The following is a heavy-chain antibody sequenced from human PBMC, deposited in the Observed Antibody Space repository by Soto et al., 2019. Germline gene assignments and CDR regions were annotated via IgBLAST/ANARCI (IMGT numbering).Heavy chain of an antibody. D-gene: IGHD3-22*01. J-gene: IGHJ5*02. Sequence: TSETLSLTCAVYGGSFSGYYWSWIRQPPGKGLEWIGEINHSGSTYYNPSLKSRVTISVDRSKNRFSLNLNSVTAADTAVYYCARANRPITMTYLNWFDPWGQGTLVTVSS. V-gene: IGHV4-34*01. CDR1: GGSFSGYY. CDR2: INHSGST. CDR3: ARANRPITMTYLNWFDP.